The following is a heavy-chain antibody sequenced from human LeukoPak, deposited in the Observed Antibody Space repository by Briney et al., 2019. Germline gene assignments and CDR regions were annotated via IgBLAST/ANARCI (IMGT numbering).Heavy chain of an antibody. J-gene: IGHJ4*02. CDR3: AKEFTIFGGPGYFDY. V-gene: IGHV3-30*02. CDR2: MRYDGSNK. CDR1: GFTFSSYG. Sequence: GGSLRLSCAASGFTFSSYGMHWVRQAPGKGLEWVAFMRYDGSNKYYADSVKGRFTISRDNSKNTLYLQMNSLRAEDTAVYFCAKEFTIFGGPGYFDYWGQGTLVTVSS. D-gene: IGHD3-3*01.